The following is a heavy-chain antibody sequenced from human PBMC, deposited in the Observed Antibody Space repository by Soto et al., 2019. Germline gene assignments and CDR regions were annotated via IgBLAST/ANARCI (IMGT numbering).Heavy chain of an antibody. J-gene: IGHJ6*02. D-gene: IGHD2-21*02. CDR1: GFTFSSYS. V-gene: IGHV3-21*01. Sequence: GGSLRLSCAASGFTFSSYSMNWVRQAPGKGLEWVSSISSSSSYIYYADSVKGRFTISRDNAKNSLYLQMNSLRAEDTAVYYCARDVPRGGDRTPQGSYYYGMDVWGQGTTVTVSS. CDR2: ISSSSSYI. CDR3: ARDVPRGGDRTPQGSYYYGMDV.